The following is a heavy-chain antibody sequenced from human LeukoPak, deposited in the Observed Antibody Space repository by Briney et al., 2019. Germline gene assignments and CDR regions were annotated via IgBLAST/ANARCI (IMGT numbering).Heavy chain of an antibody. V-gene: IGHV1-8*01. CDR2: MNPNSGNT. CDR1: GYTFTSYD. J-gene: IGHJ4*02. D-gene: IGHD6-19*01. Sequence: ASVKVSCKASGYTFTSYDINWVRQATGQGLEWMGWMNPNSGNTGYAQKFQGRVTITRNTSIDTAYMELTSLRYEDTAVYYCARGTRIAVAGSSQRKKFDDWGQVTLVTVSS. CDR3: ARGTRIAVAGSSQRKKFDD.